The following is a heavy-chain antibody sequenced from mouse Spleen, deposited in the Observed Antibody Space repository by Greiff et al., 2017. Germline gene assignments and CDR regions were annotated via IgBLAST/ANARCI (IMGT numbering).Heavy chain of an antibody. J-gene: IGHJ4*01. Sequence: EVMLVESGGGLVKPGGSLKLSCAASGFTFSSYTMSWVRQTPEKRLEWVATISSGGSYTYYPDSVKGRFTISRDNAKNTLYLQMSSLKSEDTAMYYCTRDLTGRAMDYWGQGTSGTVSS. V-gene: IGHV5-6-4*01. CDR1: GFTFSSYT. CDR2: ISSGGSYT. D-gene: IGHD4-1*01. CDR3: TRDLTGRAMDY.